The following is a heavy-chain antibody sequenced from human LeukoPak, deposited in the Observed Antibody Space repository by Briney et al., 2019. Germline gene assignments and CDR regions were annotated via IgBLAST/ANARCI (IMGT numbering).Heavy chain of an antibody. V-gene: IGHV4-31*03. D-gene: IGHD3-22*01. J-gene: IGHJ4*02. CDR2: IYYSGST. CDR3: ARGPLYYDSSGYYFPVGFDY. CDR1: GGSISSGGYY. Sequence: SETLSLTCTVSGGSISSGGYYWSWIHQHPGKGLEWIGYIYYSGSTYYIPSLKSRVTISVDTSKNQFSLKLSSVTAADTAVYYCARGPLYYDSSGYYFPVGFDYWGQGTLVTVSS.